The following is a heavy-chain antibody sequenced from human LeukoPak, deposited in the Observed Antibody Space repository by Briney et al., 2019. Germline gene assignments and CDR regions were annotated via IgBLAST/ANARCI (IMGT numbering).Heavy chain of an antibody. Sequence: GGSLRLSCAASGFTFSSYGMHWVRQAPGKGLEWVSAISGSGGSTYYADSVKGRFTISRDNSKNTLYLQMNSLRAEDTAVYYCAKDSIFRTIDYWGQGTLVTVSS. CDR2: ISGSGGST. D-gene: IGHD1-14*01. CDR3: AKDSIFRTIDY. CDR1: GFTFSSYG. V-gene: IGHV3-23*01. J-gene: IGHJ4*02.